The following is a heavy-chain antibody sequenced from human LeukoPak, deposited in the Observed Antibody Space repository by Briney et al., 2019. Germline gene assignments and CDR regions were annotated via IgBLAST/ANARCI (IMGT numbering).Heavy chain of an antibody. J-gene: IGHJ6*03. CDR3: ARSGSYYYMDV. CDR2: IYSCGST. V-gene: IGHV3-53*01. CDR1: GFTVSSNY. Sequence: GGSLRLSCAASGFTVSSNYMSWVRQAPGKGLEWVSVIYSCGSTYYADSVKGRFTNSRDNSKNTLYLQMNSLRAEDTAVYYCARSGSYYYMDVWGKGTTVTVSS.